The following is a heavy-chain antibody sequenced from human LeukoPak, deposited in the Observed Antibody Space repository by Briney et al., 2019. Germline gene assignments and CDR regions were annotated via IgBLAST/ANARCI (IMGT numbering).Heavy chain of an antibody. CDR3: ARDRYGTGNFDY. V-gene: IGHV1-18*01. CDR2: ISDYNGHI. J-gene: IGHJ4*02. Sequence: ASVKVSCKASGYTFAGYGMSWVRQAPGQGLEWKGWISDYNGHIRYAQRVQDRLTMTIDASTTTAYMELRTLTYDDTAVYYCARDRYGTGNFDYWGQGTLVAVSS. CDR1: GYTFAGYG. D-gene: IGHD5-18*01.